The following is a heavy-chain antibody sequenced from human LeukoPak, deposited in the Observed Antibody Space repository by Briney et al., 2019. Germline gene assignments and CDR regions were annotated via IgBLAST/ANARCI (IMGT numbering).Heavy chain of an antibody. Sequence: ASVKVSCKASGYTFTGYYMHWVRQAPGQGLEWMGWMNPNSGNTGYAQKFQGRVTMTRNTSISTAYMELSSLRSEDTAVYYCARGRRSVTIFGVVIMALNWFDPWGQGTLVTVSS. D-gene: IGHD3-3*01. V-gene: IGHV1-8*02. CDR2: MNPNSGNT. J-gene: IGHJ5*02. CDR1: GYTFTGYY. CDR3: ARGRRSVTIFGVVIMALNWFDP.